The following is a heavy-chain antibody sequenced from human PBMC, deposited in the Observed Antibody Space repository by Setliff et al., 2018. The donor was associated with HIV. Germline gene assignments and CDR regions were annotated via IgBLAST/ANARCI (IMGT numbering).Heavy chain of an antibody. D-gene: IGHD3-10*01. Sequence: ASVKVSCKASRSTFNSHTINWVRQAPGQGLEWMGWISAYNGNTNYAQKLQGRVTMTTDTSTSTAYMELRSLRSEDTAVYYCARDYYYGSGSYYALDYWGQGTLVTVSS. V-gene: IGHV1-18*01. CDR3: ARDYYYGSGSYYALDY. CDR1: RSTFNSHT. CDR2: ISAYNGNT. J-gene: IGHJ4*02.